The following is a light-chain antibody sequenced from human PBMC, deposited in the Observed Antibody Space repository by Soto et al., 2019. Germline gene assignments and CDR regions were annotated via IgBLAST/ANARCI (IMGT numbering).Light chain of an antibody. J-gene: IGKJ1*01. CDR1: QSVSNNY. Sequence: GERATLSCRASQSVSNNYLAWYQQKPGQAPRLLIYGASNRATGIPDRFSGSGSGTDFTLTISRLEPEDFEVYYCQQYGSPGTFGQGTKVDIK. V-gene: IGKV3-20*01. CDR3: QQYGSPGT. CDR2: GAS.